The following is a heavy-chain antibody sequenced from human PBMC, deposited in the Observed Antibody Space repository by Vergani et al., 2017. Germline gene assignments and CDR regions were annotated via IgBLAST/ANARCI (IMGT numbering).Heavy chain of an antibody. J-gene: IGHJ6*03. CDR2: IKQDGSEK. CDR1: GFTFSSYW. Sequence: EVQLVESGGGLVQPGGSLRLSCAASGFTFSSYWMSWVRQAPGKGLEWVANIKQDGSEKYYVDSVKGRFTISRDNAKNSLYLQMNSLRAEDTAVYYCAREDAXVVPAARGDYYYYYYMDVWGKGTTVTVSS. CDR3: AREDAXVVPAARGDYYYYYYMDV. V-gene: IGHV3-7*03. D-gene: IGHD2-2*01.